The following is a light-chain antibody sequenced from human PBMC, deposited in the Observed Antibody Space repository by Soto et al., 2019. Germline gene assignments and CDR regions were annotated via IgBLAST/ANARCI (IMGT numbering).Light chain of an antibody. CDR3: QQYGSSPWT. V-gene: IGKV3-20*01. CDR1: HIFLTNY. CDR2: GAF. Sequence: EIVLTQSPGTLSLSPGERATLSCRASHIFLTNYLAWYQHKPGQAPRLLIYGAFSRVTGIPDRFSGSGSGTDFTLTISRLEPEDFAVYYCQQYGSSPWTFGQGTKVEV. J-gene: IGKJ1*01.